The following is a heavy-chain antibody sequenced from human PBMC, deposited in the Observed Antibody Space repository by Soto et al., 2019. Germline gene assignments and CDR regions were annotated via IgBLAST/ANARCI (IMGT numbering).Heavy chain of an antibody. CDR2: ISYDGSNK. D-gene: IGHD2-2*02. CDR1: GFTFSSYA. Sequence: LRLSCAASGFTFSSYAMHWVRQAPGKGLEWVAVISYDGSNKYYADSVKGRFTISRDNSKNTLYLQMNSLRAEDTAVFYCARDRLDVVVPAAILAYWGQGTLVTVSS. J-gene: IGHJ4*02. CDR3: ARDRLDVVVPAAILAY. V-gene: IGHV3-30-3*01.